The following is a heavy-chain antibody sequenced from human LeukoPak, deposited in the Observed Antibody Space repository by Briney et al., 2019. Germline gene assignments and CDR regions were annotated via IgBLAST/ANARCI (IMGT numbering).Heavy chain of an antibody. D-gene: IGHD6-13*01. V-gene: IGHV4-59*01. CDR3: ARSPRIAAAESYFDY. J-gene: IGHJ4*02. CDR2: IYYSGST. Sequence: SETLSLTCTVSGGSISSYYWSWIRQPPGKGLEWIGYIYYSGSTNYNPSLKSQVTISVDTSKNQFSLKLSSVTAADTAVYYCARSPRIAAAESYFDYWGQGTLVTVSS. CDR1: GGSISSYY.